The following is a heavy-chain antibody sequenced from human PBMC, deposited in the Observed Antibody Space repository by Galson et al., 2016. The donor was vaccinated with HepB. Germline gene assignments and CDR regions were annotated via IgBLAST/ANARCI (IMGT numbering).Heavy chain of an antibody. D-gene: IGHD1-1*01. J-gene: IGHJ4*02. CDR1: GFVFSNFG. CDR3: AKERLVRRIFDH. CDR2: ISTRRTT. V-gene: IGHV3-23*01. Sequence: SLRLSCAASGFVFSNFGLSWVRQAPGKGLEWVASISTRRTTYYSDSVQGRFTLPRDNSNNTLYLQMNGLRAEDTAGYYCAKERLVRRIFDHWGQGTLLTVSS.